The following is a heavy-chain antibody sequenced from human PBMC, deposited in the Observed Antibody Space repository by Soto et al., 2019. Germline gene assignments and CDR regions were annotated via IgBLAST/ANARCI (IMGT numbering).Heavy chain of an antibody. CDR3: ARHTVTTLLFDY. D-gene: IGHD4-17*01. J-gene: IGHJ4*02. V-gene: IGHV4-59*08. CDR2: IYYSGST. CDR1: GGSISSYY. Sequence: SETLSLTCTVSGGSISSYYWSWIRQPPGKGLEWIGYIYYSGSTNYNPSLKSRVTISVDTSKNQFSLKLSSVTAADTAVYYCARHTVTTLLFDYWGQGTLVTVSS.